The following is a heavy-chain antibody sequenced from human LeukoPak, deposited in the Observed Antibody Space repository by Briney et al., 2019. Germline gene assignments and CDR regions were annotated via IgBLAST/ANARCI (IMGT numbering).Heavy chain of an antibody. CDR3: ARDVEPDAFDI. CDR2: ISSSGSAI. V-gene: IGHV3-48*03. J-gene: IGHJ3*02. D-gene: IGHD1-1*01. CDR1: GFSFSSYE. Sequence: GGSLRLSCAASGFSFSSYEMNWVRQAPGKGLEWVSYISSSGSAIYYADSVKGRFTISKDNAHNSLYLQMNSLRAEDTAVYYCARDVEPDAFDIWGQGTMVTVSS.